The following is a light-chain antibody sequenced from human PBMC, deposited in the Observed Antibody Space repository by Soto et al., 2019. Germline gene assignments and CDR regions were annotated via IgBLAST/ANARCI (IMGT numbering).Light chain of an antibody. Sequence: DIQMTQSPSSLSASAGDRVTITCRASQSISSYLNWYQQKPGKAPKLLIYAASSLQSGVPSRFSGSGSGTDFTLTISSLQPEDFATYYCQQSYSTPWTFAKGPRWKSN. V-gene: IGKV1-39*01. J-gene: IGKJ1*01. CDR2: AAS. CDR3: QQSYSTPWT. CDR1: QSISSY.